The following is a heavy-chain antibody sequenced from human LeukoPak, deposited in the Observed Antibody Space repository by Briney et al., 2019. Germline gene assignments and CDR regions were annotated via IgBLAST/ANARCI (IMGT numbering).Heavy chain of an antibody. V-gene: IGHV4-59*01. CDR2: IYYSGST. CDR1: GGSISSYY. Sequence: SETLSLTCTVSGGSISSYYWSWIRQPPGKGLEWIGYIYYSGSTNYNPSLKSRVTISADTSKNQFSLKLSSVTAADTAVYYCARAGRYYDFWSGYSAPTWFDPWGQGTLVTVSS. CDR3: ARAGRYYDFWSGYSAPTWFDP. D-gene: IGHD3-3*01. J-gene: IGHJ5*02.